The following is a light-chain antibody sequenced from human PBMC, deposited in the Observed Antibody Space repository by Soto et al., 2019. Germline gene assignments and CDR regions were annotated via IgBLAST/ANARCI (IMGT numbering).Light chain of an antibody. Sequence: DIQLTQSPSFLSASVGDRGTSTSRARQGIKNYLAWYQKTPGQVTNLMIYAACTLKSGVPSRFSGSGSGKEFIITISSLQSEDFAVYYCQQYNNWWTFGQGTKVDIK. V-gene: IGKV1-27*01. CDR3: QQYNNWWT. J-gene: IGKJ1*01. CDR1: QGIKNY. CDR2: AAC.